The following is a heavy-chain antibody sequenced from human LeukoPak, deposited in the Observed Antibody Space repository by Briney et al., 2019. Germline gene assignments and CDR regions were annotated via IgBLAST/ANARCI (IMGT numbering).Heavy chain of an antibody. CDR3: ARGRGSLTY. CDR1: GGPISLYY. J-gene: IGHJ4*02. V-gene: IGHV4-59*01. D-gene: IGHD3-10*01. CDR2: FYDTRSP. Sequence: KSSETLSLTCTVSGGPISLYYWSWIRQPPGKGPVWIGYFYDTRSPKYNPSLERRVTISVDMSRNQFSLNLTSVTAADTAVYYCARGRGSLTYWGQGTLATVSS.